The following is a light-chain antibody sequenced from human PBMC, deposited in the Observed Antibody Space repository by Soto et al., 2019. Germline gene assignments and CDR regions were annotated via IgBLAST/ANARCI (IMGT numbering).Light chain of an antibody. Sequence: EIVLTQSPATLSLSPGERGTLSCRASQSVSSYLAWYQQKPGQAPRLLIYDASNRATDIPARFSGSGSGTDFTLTISSLEPDDFAVYYCQQRSDWPSTFGGGTKVQIK. CDR3: QQRSDWPST. CDR1: QSVSSY. V-gene: IGKV3-11*01. CDR2: DAS. J-gene: IGKJ4*01.